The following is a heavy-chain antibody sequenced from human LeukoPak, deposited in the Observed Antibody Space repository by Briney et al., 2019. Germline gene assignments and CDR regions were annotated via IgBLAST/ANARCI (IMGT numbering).Heavy chain of an antibody. D-gene: IGHD2/OR15-2a*01. Sequence: ASVKVSCKVYGYTFTDYYMHWVQQAPGKGLEWMGLVDPEDGETIYAEKFQGRVTITADTSTDTAYMELSSLRSEDTAVYYCATGGTIVTDPWGQGTLVTVSS. V-gene: IGHV1-69-2*01. CDR2: VDPEDGET. CDR1: GYTFTDYY. CDR3: ATGGTIVTDP. J-gene: IGHJ5*02.